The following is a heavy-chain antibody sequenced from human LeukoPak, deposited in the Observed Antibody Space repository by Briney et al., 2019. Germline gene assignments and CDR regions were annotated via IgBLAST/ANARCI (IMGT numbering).Heavy chain of an antibody. Sequence: ASVKVSCKASGDTFTSYDINWVRQATGQGLEWMGWMNPNSGNTGYAQKFQGRVTMTRNTSISTAYMELSSLRSEDTAVYYCARRAAAGFSYYYYYYGMDVWGQGTTVTVSS. CDR1: GDTFTSYD. CDR3: ARRAAAGFSYYYYYYGMDV. J-gene: IGHJ6*02. D-gene: IGHD6-13*01. CDR2: MNPNSGNT. V-gene: IGHV1-8*01.